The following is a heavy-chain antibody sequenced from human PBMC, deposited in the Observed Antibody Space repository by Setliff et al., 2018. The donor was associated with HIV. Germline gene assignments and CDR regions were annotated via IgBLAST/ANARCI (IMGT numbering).Heavy chain of an antibody. J-gene: IGHJ6*03. CDR2: VDTTGNT. V-gene: IGHV4-61*02. D-gene: IGHD3-10*01. CDR3: ARDVRWELFPGYFYYYYMDV. CDR1: GGSISSGSYY. Sequence: SETLSLTCNVSGGSISSGSYYWTWIRQPAGKGLEWIGRVDTTGNTNYNPSLNSRVTILAGTSKNHFSLELRSVTAADSAIYYCARDVRWELFPGYFYYYYMDVWGTGTTVTV.